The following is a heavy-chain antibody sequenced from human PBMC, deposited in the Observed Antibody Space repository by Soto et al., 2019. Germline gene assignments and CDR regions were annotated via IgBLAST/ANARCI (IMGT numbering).Heavy chain of an antibody. CDR2: IHHRGNT. Sequence: QVQLQQWGAGQLKPSETLSLTCAVYGGSFSDFHWSWIRQPPGKGLEWIGEIHHRGNTNYNPSLRSRVTMSVDTSQNQFSLKMTSVTAADTAVYYCARTHYSMDVWDKGTTVTVSS. CDR1: GGSFSDFH. CDR3: ARTHYSMDV. J-gene: IGHJ6*03. V-gene: IGHV4-34*01.